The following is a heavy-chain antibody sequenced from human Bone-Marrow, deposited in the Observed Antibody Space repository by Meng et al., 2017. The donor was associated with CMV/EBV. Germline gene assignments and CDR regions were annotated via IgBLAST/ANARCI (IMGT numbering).Heavy chain of an antibody. CDR3: ASPTRYSGSESAFDI. Sequence: ASVKGSCKASGYTFTGYYMHWVRQAPGQGLEWMGWINPNSGGTNYAQKFQGRVTMTRDTSISTAYMELSRLRSDDTAVYYCASPTRYSGSESAFDIWGQGTMVTVSS. CDR1: GYTFTGYY. V-gene: IGHV1-2*02. D-gene: IGHD1-26*01. J-gene: IGHJ3*02. CDR2: INPNSGGT.